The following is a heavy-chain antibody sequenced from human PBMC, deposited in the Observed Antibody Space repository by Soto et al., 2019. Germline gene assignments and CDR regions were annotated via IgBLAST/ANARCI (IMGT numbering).Heavy chain of an antibody. CDR1: GFTFDDYA. D-gene: IGHD1-26*01. CDR2: ISWNSGSI. V-gene: IGHV3-9*01. CDR3: AKGRAYGRMDV. Sequence: VQLVESGGGLVQPGRSLRLSCAASGFTFDDYAMHWVRQAPGKGLEWVSGISWNSGSIGYADSVKGRFTISRDNAKNSLYLQMNSLRAEDTALYYCAKGRAYGRMDVWGKGTTVTVSS. J-gene: IGHJ6*04.